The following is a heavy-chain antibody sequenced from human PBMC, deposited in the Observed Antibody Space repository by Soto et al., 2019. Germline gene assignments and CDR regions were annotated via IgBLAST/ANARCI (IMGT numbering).Heavy chain of an antibody. J-gene: IGHJ5*02. D-gene: IGHD1-26*01. CDR2: ISGSGFKK. Sequence: GGSLRLSCAASGFIFENFGMSWVRQAPGKGLEWISSISGSGFKKYYADSVKGRFTISRDNSKSTVYLELNNLSAEDTAVYHCAKNQGVELVPLATVDWFDPWGQGYGVTVSS. V-gene: IGHV3-23*01. CDR3: AKNQGVELVPLATVDWFDP. CDR1: GFIFENFG.